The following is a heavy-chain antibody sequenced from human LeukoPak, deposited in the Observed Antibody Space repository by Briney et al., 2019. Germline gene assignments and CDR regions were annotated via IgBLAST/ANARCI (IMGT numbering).Heavy chain of an antibody. Sequence: GGSLRLSCAASGFTFSNFAMTWVRQAPGKGLQWVSAISENGDGRYYAGSVKGRFTISRDNSKNMLYLQMNSPRAEDTALYYCTKDWSASYWGQGTLVTVSS. CDR2: ISENGDGR. CDR1: GFTFSNFA. CDR3: TKDWSASY. V-gene: IGHV3-23*01. J-gene: IGHJ4*02.